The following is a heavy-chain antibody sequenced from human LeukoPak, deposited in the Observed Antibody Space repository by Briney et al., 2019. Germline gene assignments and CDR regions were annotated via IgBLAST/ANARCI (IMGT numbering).Heavy chain of an antibody. D-gene: IGHD3-10*01. CDR2: INTDGSST. CDR1: GLTFSSYW. Sequence: GGSLRLSCAASGLTFSSYWMHWVRQAPGKGLVWVSRINTDGSSTNYADSVKGRFSISRDNAKNTLYLQMNGLRAEDTAVYYCVRGRDSSCYGLGHWGQGTPVTVSS. V-gene: IGHV3-74*01. CDR3: VRGRDSSCYGLGH. J-gene: IGHJ4*02.